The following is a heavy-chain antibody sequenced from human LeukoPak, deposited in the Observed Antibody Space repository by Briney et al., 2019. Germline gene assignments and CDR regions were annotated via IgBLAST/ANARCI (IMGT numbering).Heavy chain of an antibody. V-gene: IGHV3-48*01. Sequence: GGTLRLSCAASEFTFSSYGMSWVRQAPGKGLEWVSYISSSSSTIYYADSVKGRFTISRDNAKNSLYLQMNSLRAEDTAVYYCARPLGGGLKDDAFDIWGQGTMVTVSS. D-gene: IGHD4-23*01. CDR3: ARPLGGGLKDDAFDI. CDR2: ISSSSSTI. J-gene: IGHJ3*02. CDR1: EFTFSSYG.